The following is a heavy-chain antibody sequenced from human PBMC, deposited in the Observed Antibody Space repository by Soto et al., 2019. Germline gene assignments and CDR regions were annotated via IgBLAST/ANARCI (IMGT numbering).Heavy chain of an antibody. CDR1: GFTFSDYY. J-gene: IGHJ3*02. D-gene: IGHD6-19*01. Sequence: QVQLVESGGGLVKPGGSLRLSCAASGFTFSDYYMSWLRQAPGKGLVWVSYISSSGSTIYYADSVKGRFTISRDNAKYSLYLQMNSLKAEDTAVYYCARDAGRQWRGTYAFDMWGQGTMVTVSS. V-gene: IGHV3-11*01. CDR2: ISSSGSTI. CDR3: ARDAGRQWRGTYAFDM.